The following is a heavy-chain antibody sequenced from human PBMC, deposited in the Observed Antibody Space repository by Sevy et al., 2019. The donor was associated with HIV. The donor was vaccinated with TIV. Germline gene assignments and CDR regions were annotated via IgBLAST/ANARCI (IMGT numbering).Heavy chain of an antibody. Sequence: GGSLRLSCVASGFTFSDHYMEWVRQAPGKGLEWVGRTRNKADGYTTEYAGSVKGRFTISRDKSKNSLYVQMNSLKAEDTAVYYCATHAGIAAAGRVFDYWGQGTLVTVSS. CDR3: ATHAGIAAAGRVFDY. CDR1: GFTFSDHY. D-gene: IGHD6-13*01. J-gene: IGHJ4*02. V-gene: IGHV3-72*01. CDR2: TRNKADGYTT.